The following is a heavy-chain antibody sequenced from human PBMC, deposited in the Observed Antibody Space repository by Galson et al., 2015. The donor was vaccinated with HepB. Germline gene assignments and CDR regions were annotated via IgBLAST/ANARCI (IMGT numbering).Heavy chain of an antibody. D-gene: IGHD2-21*01. J-gene: IGHJ5*02. CDR1: GFTFDDYA. V-gene: IGHV3-9*01. CDR3: AKDIFGGPTGWFDP. Sequence: SLRLSCAASGFTFDDYAMHWVRQAPGKGLEWVSGISWNSGSIGYADSVKGRFTISRDNAKNSLYLQMNSLRAEDTALYYCAKDIFGGPTGWFDPWGQGTLVTVSS. CDR2: ISWNSGSI.